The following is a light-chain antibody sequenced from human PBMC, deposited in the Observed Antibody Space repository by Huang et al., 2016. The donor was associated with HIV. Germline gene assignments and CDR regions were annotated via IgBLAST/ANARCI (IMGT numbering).Light chain of an antibody. Sequence: DIVMTQSPLSLPVTPGEPASISCRSSQSLLHNNGYNYLDWYLKKPGQSPQLLIYLGFNRASGVPDRVSGSGSGTDFTLKISRGEAEDVGVYYCMQALQTPRTFGQGTKVEIK. V-gene: IGKV2-28*01. CDR2: LGF. CDR3: MQALQTPRT. CDR1: QSLLHNNGYNY. J-gene: IGKJ1*01.